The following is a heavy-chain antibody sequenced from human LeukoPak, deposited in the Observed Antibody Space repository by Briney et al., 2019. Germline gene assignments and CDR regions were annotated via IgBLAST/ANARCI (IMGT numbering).Heavy chain of an antibody. CDR2: IYYSGST. V-gene: IGHV4-59*01. D-gene: IGHD5-12*01. CDR3: ARSSGYVLGAFDY. Sequence: PSEXXSLTCTVSGGSISSYYWSWLRQPPGKGLEWIGYIYYSGSTNYNPSLKSRVTISVDTSKNQFSLKLSSVTAADTAVYYCARSSGYVLGAFDYWAREPWSPSPQ. J-gene: IGHJ4*02. CDR1: GGSISSYY.